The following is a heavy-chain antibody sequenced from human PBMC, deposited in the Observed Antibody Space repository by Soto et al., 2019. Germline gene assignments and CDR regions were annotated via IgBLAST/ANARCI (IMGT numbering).Heavy chain of an antibody. V-gene: IGHV3-23*01. CDR2: ISNSGGGT. D-gene: IGHD1-26*01. CDR1: GFTFSNYV. J-gene: IGHJ4*02. CDR3: AKEDVGGYYYSGL. Sequence: EVPLLESGGGLVQPGGSLRISCAASGFTFSNYVMSWVRQAPGKGLEWVSSISNSGGGTYYADSVSGRFTISRDNSKHTLYLQMNSLRAGDTAVYYCAKEDVGGYYYSGLWGRGTLVTVSS.